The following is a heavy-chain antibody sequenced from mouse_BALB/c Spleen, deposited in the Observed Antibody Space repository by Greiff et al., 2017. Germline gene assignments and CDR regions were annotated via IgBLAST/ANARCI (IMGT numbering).Heavy chain of an antibody. CDR1: EFSLTSYG. D-gene: IGHD6-1*01. CDR2: IWAGGST. CDR3: ARVLYRSYFDY. V-gene: IGHV2-9*02. J-gene: IGHJ2*01. Sequence: VQLVESGPGLVAPSQSLSITCTVSEFSLTSYGVHWVRQPPGKGLEWLGVIWAGGSTNYNSALMSRLSISKDNSKSQVFLKMNSLQTDDTAMYYCARVLYRSYFDYWGQGTTLTVSS.